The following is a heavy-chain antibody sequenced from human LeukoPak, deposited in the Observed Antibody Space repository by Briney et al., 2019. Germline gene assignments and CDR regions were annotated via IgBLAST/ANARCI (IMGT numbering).Heavy chain of an antibody. Sequence: ASVKVSCKASGYTFTGYYMHWVRQAPGQGLEWMGWINPNSGGTNYAQKFQGRVTMTRDTSISTAYMELSRPRSDDTAVYYCARVVVTSLYFDYWGQGTLVTVSS. D-gene: IGHD3-22*01. CDR1: GYTFTGYY. CDR3: ARVVVTSLYFDY. J-gene: IGHJ4*02. CDR2: INPNSGGT. V-gene: IGHV1-2*02.